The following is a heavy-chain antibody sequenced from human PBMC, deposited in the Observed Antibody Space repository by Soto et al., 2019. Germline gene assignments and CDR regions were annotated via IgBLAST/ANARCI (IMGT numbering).Heavy chain of an antibody. CDR3: AKDRDTAMAQAYYYGMDV. CDR2: ISYDGSNK. Sequence: PVGSLRLSCAASGFTFSSYGMHWVRQAPGKGLEWVAVISYDGSNKYYADSVKGRFTISRDNSKNTLYLQMNSLRAEDTAVYYCAKDRDTAMAQAYYYGMDVWGQGTTVTVSS. V-gene: IGHV3-30*18. CDR1: GFTFSSYG. J-gene: IGHJ6*02. D-gene: IGHD5-18*01.